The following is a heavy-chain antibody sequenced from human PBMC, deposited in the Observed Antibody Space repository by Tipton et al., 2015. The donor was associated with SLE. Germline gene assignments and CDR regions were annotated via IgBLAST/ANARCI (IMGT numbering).Heavy chain of an antibody. CDR3: ARSTDQNWFDP. D-gene: IGHD2-2*01. CDR1: GDSIGTYY. J-gene: IGHJ5*02. Sequence: GLVKPSETLSLTCTVSGDSIGTYYWNWIRQSPGKGLEWIGNVYYVGSTNYNPSLKGRVTISVATSRNQFSLKLRSVTAADTAVYYCARSTDQNWFDPWGQGTLVTVSS. V-gene: IGHV4-59*01. CDR2: VYYVGST.